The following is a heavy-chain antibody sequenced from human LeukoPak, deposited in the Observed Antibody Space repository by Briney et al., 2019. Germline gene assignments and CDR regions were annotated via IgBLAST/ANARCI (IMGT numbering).Heavy chain of an antibody. J-gene: IGHJ5*02. Sequence: SVKVSCKASGGTFSNYAISWVRQAPGQGLEWMGRIIPILGITNYAQKFQGRVTITADKSTNTAYMELTSLRAEDTAVYYCARVRGIVATTFNWFDPWGQGTLVTVSS. CDR2: IIPILGIT. CDR3: ARVRGIVATTFNWFDP. CDR1: GGTFSNYA. V-gene: IGHV1-69*04. D-gene: IGHD5-12*01.